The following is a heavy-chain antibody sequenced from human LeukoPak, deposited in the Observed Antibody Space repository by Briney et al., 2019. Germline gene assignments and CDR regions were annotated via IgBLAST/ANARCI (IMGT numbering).Heavy chain of an antibody. CDR2: IKPDGSER. CDR1: GLTFTDFW. CDR3: SGRDSSRSPRAY. J-gene: IGHJ4*02. V-gene: IGHV3-7*01. Sequence: GGSLRLSCAASGLTFTDFWMNWVRLAPGRGLEWLANIKPDGSERYYEDSVKGRFAISRDNAKNEVYLEMNSLRAEDTGVYYCSGRDSSRSPRAYWGQGTLVSVSS. D-gene: IGHD2-2*01.